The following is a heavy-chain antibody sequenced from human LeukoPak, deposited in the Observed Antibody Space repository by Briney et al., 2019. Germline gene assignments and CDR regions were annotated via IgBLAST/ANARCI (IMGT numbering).Heavy chain of an antibody. CDR3: AQSPSNGPYCYYGMDV. CDR2: ISSSSSYI. D-gene: IGHD5-18*01. CDR1: GFTFSSYS. V-gene: IGHV3-21*01. Sequence: GGSLRLSCAASGFTFSSYSMNWVRQAPGKGLEWVSSISSSSSYIYYADSVKGRFTISRDSAKNSLYLQMNSLRAADTAVYYCAQSPSNGPYCYYGMDVWGQGTTVTVSS. J-gene: IGHJ6*02.